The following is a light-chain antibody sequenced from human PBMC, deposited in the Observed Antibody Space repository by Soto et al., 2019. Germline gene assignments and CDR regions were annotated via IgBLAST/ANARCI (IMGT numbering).Light chain of an antibody. J-gene: IGKJ1*01. V-gene: IGKV1-5*03. Sequence: DIQMTQTPYTLSASLGDRVTITCRASQSISQWLAWYQQKPGKAPNLLIYKASRLESGVPSRFSGSEYGKEFTLTISSLQPDDFATYCCQQANSYYRTFGQGTKVEIK. CDR3: QQANSYYRT. CDR2: KAS. CDR1: QSISQW.